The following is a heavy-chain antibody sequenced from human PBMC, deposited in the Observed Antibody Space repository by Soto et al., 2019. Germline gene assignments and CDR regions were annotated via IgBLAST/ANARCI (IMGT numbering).Heavy chain of an antibody. V-gene: IGHV3-72*01. J-gene: IGHJ4*02. CDR3: ARGPDILTAYYGPFDY. CDR1: GFSLSDHF. Sequence: PGGSLRLSCVATGFSLSDHFMDWVRQAPGKGLEWVGRIRNKANSYTTVFAASVKGRFTISRDDSKNSLYLQMNSLKTEDTAVYYCARGPDILTAYYGPFDYWGQGTLVTVSS. CDR2: IRNKANSYTT. D-gene: IGHD3-9*01.